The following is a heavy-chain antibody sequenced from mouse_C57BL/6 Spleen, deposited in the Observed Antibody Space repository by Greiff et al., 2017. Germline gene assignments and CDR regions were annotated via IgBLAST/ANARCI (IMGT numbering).Heavy chain of an antibody. V-gene: IGHV1-55*01. CDR3: ARRGAVVAPYAMDY. CDR1: GYTFTSYW. J-gene: IGHJ4*01. CDR2: IYPGSGST. D-gene: IGHD1-1*01. Sequence: QVQLQQSGAELVKPGASVKMSCKASGYTFTSYWLTWVKQRPGQGLEWIGDIYPGSGSTNYNEKFKSKATLTVDTSSSTAYMQLSSLTSEDSAVYYCARRGAVVAPYAMDYWGQGTSVTVSS.